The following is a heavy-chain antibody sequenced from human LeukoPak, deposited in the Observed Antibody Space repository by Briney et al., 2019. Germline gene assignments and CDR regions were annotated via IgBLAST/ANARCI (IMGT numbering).Heavy chain of an antibody. J-gene: IGHJ4*02. CDR1: GFNFSSYW. D-gene: IGHD2-2*02. Sequence: GESLRLSCAASGFNFSSYWMQWVRQAPGKGVVLVPRINSDGSSTSYADSVKGRFTISRDNAKNTLYLQMNSLRAEDTAVYYCARERYCSSTSCYKGFDYWGQGTLVTVSS. CDR2: INSDGSST. V-gene: IGHV3-74*01. CDR3: ARERYCSSTSCYKGFDY.